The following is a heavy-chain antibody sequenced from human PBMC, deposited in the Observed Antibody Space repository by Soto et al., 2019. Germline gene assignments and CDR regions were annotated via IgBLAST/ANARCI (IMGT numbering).Heavy chain of an antibody. Sequence: QVQLQESGPGLVKPSETLSLTCTVSGGSISSYYWSWIRQPPGKGLEWIGYIYYSGSTNYNPSLKSRVTISVDTSKNQFSLKLSSVTAADTAVYYCARDRDGLHYFDYWGQGTLVTVSS. D-gene: IGHD3-16*01. J-gene: IGHJ4*02. CDR3: ARDRDGLHYFDY. CDR1: GGSISSYY. CDR2: IYYSGST. V-gene: IGHV4-59*01.